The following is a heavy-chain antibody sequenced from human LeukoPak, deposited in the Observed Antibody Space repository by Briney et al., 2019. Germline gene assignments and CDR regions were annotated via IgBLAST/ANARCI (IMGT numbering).Heavy chain of an antibody. CDR2: ISISSSPI. D-gene: IGHD3-16*01. CDR1: GFTFSSYS. V-gene: IGHV3-48*04. J-gene: IGHJ4*02. Sequence: GGSLRLSCAASGFTFSSYSMNWVRQAPGKGLEWVSYISISSSPIYYADSVKGRFTISRDYAKNSLYLQMNSPTAEDTAVYYCARDLGIDYWGQGTLVTVSS. CDR3: ARDLGIDY.